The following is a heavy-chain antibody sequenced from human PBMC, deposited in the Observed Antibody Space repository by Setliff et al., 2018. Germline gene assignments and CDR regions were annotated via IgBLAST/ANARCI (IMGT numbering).Heavy chain of an antibody. CDR1: GFTLRNSG. Sequence: PGGSLRLSCAASGFTLRNSGMHWVRQAPGRGLEWVTFISYDGFKIYYAESVKGRFTISRDMTTNTLFLEIDSLRSEDTGLYYCARDGSIGWSQYFHHWGQGTPVTVSS. CDR2: ISYDGFKI. D-gene: IGHD6-19*01. J-gene: IGHJ1*01. CDR3: ARDGSIGWSQYFHH. V-gene: IGHV3-30*03.